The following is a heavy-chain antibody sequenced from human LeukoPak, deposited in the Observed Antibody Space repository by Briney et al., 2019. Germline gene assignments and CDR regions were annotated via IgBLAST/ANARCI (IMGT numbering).Heavy chain of an antibody. J-gene: IGHJ4*02. CDR2: IYPGDSDT. CDR1: GYSFANYW. D-gene: IGHD4-17*01. V-gene: IGHV5-51*01. Sequence: GESLKISCKGSGYSFANYWIGWVRQMPGKGLEWMGIIYPGDSDTRYSPSFQGQVTPSVDKSINTAYLQWSSLKASDTAMYYCARHDLYGDYARDYWGQGTQVTVSS. CDR3: ARHDLYGDYARDY.